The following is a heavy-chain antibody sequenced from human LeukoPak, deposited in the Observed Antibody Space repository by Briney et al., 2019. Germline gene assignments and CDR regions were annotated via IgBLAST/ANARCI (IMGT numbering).Heavy chain of an antibody. CDR3: ASYYCIGVGCSFGDGLGV. CDR2: INQDGSEM. J-gene: IGHJ6*02. CDR1: GFTFGSYW. V-gene: IGHV3-7*01. D-gene: IGHD2-21*01. Sequence: GGSLRLSCAVYGFTFGSYWMSWVRQAPGKGLESVASINQDGSEMYYVDSVKGRFTISRDNAKNSLYLQMNSLRAEDTAVYYCASYYCIGVGCSFGDGLGVWGQGATVTVSS.